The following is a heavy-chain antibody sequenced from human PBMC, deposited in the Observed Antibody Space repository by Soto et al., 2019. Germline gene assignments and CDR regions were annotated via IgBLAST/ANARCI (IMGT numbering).Heavy chain of an antibody. D-gene: IGHD2-15*01. CDR2: VFPGDSET. CDR1: GYTFTNYW. J-gene: IGHJ4*02. Sequence: PGESLKISCQVSGYTFTNYWVAWVRQMPGKVLEWMGIVFPGDSETRYSPSFQGQVTFSADQSTSTAFLKWNSLRASDTAVYYCARRKLHCGGGSCYGTKDLDYWCQGTKVTISA. CDR3: ARRKLHCGGGSCYGTKDLDY. V-gene: IGHV5-51*01.